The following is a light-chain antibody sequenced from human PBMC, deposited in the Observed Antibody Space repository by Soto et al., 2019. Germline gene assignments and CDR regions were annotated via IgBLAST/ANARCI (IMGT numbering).Light chain of an antibody. CDR3: QQYNNWPPT. J-gene: IGKJ1*01. CDR1: QSISRY. CDR2: GAS. V-gene: IGKV3D-15*01. Sequence: SVLTQSPGTLSLSRGERTTLSCRASQSISRYLAWYQQKPGQGPRLLIYGASSRATGTPDRFSGSGSGTEFTLTISSLQSEDFAVYYCQQYNNWPPTFGQGTKVDIK.